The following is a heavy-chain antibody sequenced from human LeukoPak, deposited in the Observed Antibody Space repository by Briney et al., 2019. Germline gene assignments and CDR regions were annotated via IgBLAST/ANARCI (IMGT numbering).Heavy chain of an antibody. J-gene: IGHJ1*01. Sequence: GGSLRLSCAASGFTFSSHGMHWVRQAPGRGLERVAVISYDGSNKYYADSVKGRFTISRDNSKNTLYLQMNSLRPEDTAVYYCAKDRSSGWYTFQHWGQGTLVSVSS. CDR1: GFTFSSHG. D-gene: IGHD6-19*01. V-gene: IGHV3-30*18. CDR3: AKDRSSGWYTFQH. CDR2: ISYDGSNK.